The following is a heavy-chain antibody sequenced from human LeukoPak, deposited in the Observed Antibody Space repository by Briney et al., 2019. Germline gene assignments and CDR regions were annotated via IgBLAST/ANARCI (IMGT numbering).Heavy chain of an antibody. Sequence: PSETLSLTCTVSGGSISSYYWSWIRQPPGKGLEWIGYIYYSGSTNYNPSLKSRVTISVDTSKNQFSLELSSVTAADTAVYYCARGGCSGGSCYSVIDYWGQGTLVTVSS. V-gene: IGHV4-59*01. CDR1: GGSISSYY. CDR2: IYYSGST. J-gene: IGHJ4*02. CDR3: ARGGCSGGSCYSVIDY. D-gene: IGHD2-15*01.